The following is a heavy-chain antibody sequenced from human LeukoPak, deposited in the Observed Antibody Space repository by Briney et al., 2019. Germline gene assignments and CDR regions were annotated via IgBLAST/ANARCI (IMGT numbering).Heavy chain of an antibody. J-gene: IGHJ6*03. CDR3: ATSYYDFWSGYYRPYYYYYYMDV. D-gene: IGHD3-3*01. CDR2: IRYDGSNK. V-gene: IGHV3-30*02. Sequence: GGSLRLSCAASGFTFSSYGMHWVRQAPGKGLEWVAFIRYDGSNKYYADSVKGRFTISRDNSKNTLYLQMNSLRAEDTAVYYCATSYYDFWSGYYRPYYYYYYMDVWGKGTTVTVSS. CDR1: GFTFSSYG.